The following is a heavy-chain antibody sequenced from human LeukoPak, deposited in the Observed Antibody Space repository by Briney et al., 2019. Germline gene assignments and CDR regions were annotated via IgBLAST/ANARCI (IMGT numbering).Heavy chain of an antibody. J-gene: IGHJ4*02. CDR1: GFTFSTYI. CDR3: AKDHGSSDWYYFDY. CDR2: IGTSTSYI. D-gene: IGHD6-13*01. V-gene: IGHV3-21*03. Sequence: GGSLRLSCAASGFTFSTYIMNWVRQTPGKGLEWVSSIGTSTSYIYYADSVKGRFTISRDNAKNSLYLQMNTLRADDTAVYYCAKDHGSSDWYYFDYWGQGTLVTVSS.